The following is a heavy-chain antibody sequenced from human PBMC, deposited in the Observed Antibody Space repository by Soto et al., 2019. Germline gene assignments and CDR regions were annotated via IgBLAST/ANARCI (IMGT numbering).Heavy chain of an antibody. D-gene: IGHD2-2*01. CDR2: IIPILGIA. CDR1: GGTFSSYT. V-gene: IGHV1-69*04. CDR3: ARDPPLGESTGYCSSTSCYDLDY. Sequence: SVKVSCKASGGTFSSYTISWVRQAPGQGLEWMGRIIPILGIANYAQKFQGRVTITADKSTSTAYMELSSLRSEDTAVYYCARDPPLGESTGYCSSTSCYDLDYWGQGILVTVSS. J-gene: IGHJ4*02.